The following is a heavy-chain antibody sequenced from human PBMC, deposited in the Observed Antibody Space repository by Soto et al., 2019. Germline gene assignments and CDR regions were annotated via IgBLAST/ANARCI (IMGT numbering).Heavy chain of an antibody. J-gene: IGHJ4*02. V-gene: IGHV3-11*05. CDR3: ARELHYYDSSGYQY. CDR2: ISSSSSYT. D-gene: IGHD3-22*01. CDR1: GFTFSDYY. Sequence: QVPLVESGGGLVKPGGSLRLSCAASGFTFSDYYMSWIRQAPGKGLEWVSYISSSSSYTNYADSVKGRFTISRDNAKNSLYLQMNSLRAEDTAVYYCARELHYYDSSGYQYWGQGTLVTVSS.